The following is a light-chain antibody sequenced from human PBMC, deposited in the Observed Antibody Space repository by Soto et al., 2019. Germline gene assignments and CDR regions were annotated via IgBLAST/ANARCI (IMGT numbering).Light chain of an antibody. CDR3: IEFTSSSTSD. Sequence: QSVLTQPASESGSPGQSIAISCTGTSSDVGGYNYVSWYQQHPGKYPKLMINEVSDRPSGDYDRFSGSKSGNTASLTISGPQAEDDPDYYGIEFTSSSTSDFGTGINGT. CDR2: EVS. V-gene: IGLV2-14*01. J-gene: IGLJ1*01. CDR1: SSDVGGYNY.